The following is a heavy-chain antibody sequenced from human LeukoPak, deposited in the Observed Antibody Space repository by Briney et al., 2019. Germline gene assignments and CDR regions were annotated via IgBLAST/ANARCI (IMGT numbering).Heavy chain of an antibody. V-gene: IGHV4-59*01. J-gene: IGHJ2*01. D-gene: IGHD4-17*01. CDR3: ARMAYGDPHFYWYFDL. Sequence: SETLSLTCTVSGGSIRSYYWSWIRQAPGKELDWIGYISDSGSTNYNPSLKSRVTISGDTSKNQLSLKLSSVTAADTAVYHCARMAYGDPHFYWYFDLWGRGTLVTVSP. CDR2: ISDSGST. CDR1: GGSIRSYY.